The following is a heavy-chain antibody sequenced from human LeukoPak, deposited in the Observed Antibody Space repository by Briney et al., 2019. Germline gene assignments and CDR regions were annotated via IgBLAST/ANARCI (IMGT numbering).Heavy chain of an antibody. CDR3: ARGILTGYYWFDP. CDR1: GGSISSGSYY. V-gene: IGHV4-61*02. Sequence: PSETLSLTCTVSGGSISSGSYYWSWIRQPAGKGLEWIGRIYTSGSTNYNPSLKSRVTISVDTSKNQFSLKLSSVTAADTAVYYCARGILTGYYWFDPWGQGTLVTVPS. J-gene: IGHJ5*02. CDR2: IYTSGST. D-gene: IGHD3-9*01.